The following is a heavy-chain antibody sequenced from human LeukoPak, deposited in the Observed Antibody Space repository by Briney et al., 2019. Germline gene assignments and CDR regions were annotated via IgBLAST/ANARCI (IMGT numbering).Heavy chain of an antibody. CDR2: IYHSGST. J-gene: IGHJ6*04. CDR1: GGSISNRYW. D-gene: IGHD2-2*02. V-gene: IGHV4-4*02. Sequence: SETLSLTCAVSGGSISNRYWWSWVRQPPGKGLEWIGEIYHSGSTYYNPSLKSRVTISVDTSKNQFSLKLSSMTAADTAVYYCARDSPLYCSSSSCYTADVWGKGTTVTVSS. CDR3: ARDSPLYCSSSSCYTADV.